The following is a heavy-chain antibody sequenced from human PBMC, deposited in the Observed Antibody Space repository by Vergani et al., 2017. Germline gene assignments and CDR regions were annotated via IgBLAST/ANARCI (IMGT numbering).Heavy chain of an antibody. CDR1: GFTFSSYS. CDR3: ARNRSTWYLFFYYHNMDV. CDR2: ISSSSSYI. Sequence: EVQLVESGGGLVKRGGSLRLSCAASGFTFSSYSMNWVRQAPGKGLEWVSSISSSSSYIHYSDSLKGRFTISRDNAKNSLFLQMNSLRAEDTAVYYCARNRSTWYLFFYYHNMDVWGRGTTITVSS. V-gene: IGHV3-21*06. J-gene: IGHJ6*03. D-gene: IGHD6-13*01.